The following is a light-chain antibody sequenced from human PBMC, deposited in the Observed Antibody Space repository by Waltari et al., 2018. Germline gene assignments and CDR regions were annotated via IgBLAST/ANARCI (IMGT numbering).Light chain of an antibody. Sequence: QSVLTQPPSASGTPGQRVTISCSGSSSNIGTNYVYWYQQFLGTAPKLLFYGPHQRPPGVPDRCSGSKSGTSGSLAISGLRSEDEAAYYCATWDDSLTAYVFGTGTKVTVL. CDR1: SSNIGTNY. CDR2: GPH. CDR3: ATWDDSLTAYV. J-gene: IGLJ1*01. V-gene: IGLV1-47*01.